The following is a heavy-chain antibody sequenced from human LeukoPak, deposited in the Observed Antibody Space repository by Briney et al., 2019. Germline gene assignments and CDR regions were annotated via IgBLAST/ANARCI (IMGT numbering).Heavy chain of an antibody. CDR2: INPYSGGT. CDR1: GYTLSDYY. J-gene: IGHJ4*02. D-gene: IGHD6-19*01. Sequence: ASVKVSCKASGYTLSDYYMHWVRQAPGQGLEWMGWINPYSGGTNYAEKFQGRVTMTRDTSMTTAYMELSSLRSDDTAMYYCATLRRSGWYIGDWGQGTLVTVSS. CDR3: ATLRRSGWYIGD. V-gene: IGHV1-2*02.